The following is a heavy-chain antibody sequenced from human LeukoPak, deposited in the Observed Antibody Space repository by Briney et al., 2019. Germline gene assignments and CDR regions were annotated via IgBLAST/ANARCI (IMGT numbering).Heavy chain of an antibody. CDR2: ISGDGGRK. CDR1: GLTFDDYA. CDR3: AKESSSSCAHFDY. Sequence: GGSLRLSCAASGLTFDDYAMHWVRQAPGKGLEWVSLISGDGGRKYYADSVKGRFTISRDNSKNSLYLQMNSLRTEDTALYYCAKESSSSCAHFDYWGQGTLVTVSS. V-gene: IGHV3-43*02. D-gene: IGHD6-13*01. J-gene: IGHJ4*02.